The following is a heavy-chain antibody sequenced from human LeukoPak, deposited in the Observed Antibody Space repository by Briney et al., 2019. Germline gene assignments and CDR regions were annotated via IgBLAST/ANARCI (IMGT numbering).Heavy chain of an antibody. D-gene: IGHD3-22*01. V-gene: IGHV1-2*02. J-gene: IGHJ4*02. Sequence: ASVKVSCKASGYTFTGYYMHWVRQAPGQGLEWMGWINPNSGGTNYAQKFQGRVTMTRDTSISTAYMELSRLRSDDTAVYYCASLYYYDSSGNSDYWGQGTLVTVSS. CDR2: INPNSGGT. CDR3: ASLYYYDSSGNSDY. CDR1: GYTFTGYY.